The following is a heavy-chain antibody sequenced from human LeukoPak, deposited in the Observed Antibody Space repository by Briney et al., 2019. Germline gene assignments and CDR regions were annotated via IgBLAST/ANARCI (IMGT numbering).Heavy chain of an antibody. CDR1: GFISTNAW. J-gene: IGHJ3*02. V-gene: IGHV3-15*01. CDR3: TTEYRDSSGWYGAFDI. Sequence: GGSLRLSCAASGFISTNAWMSWVRQAPGKGLEWVGRIKSKTDVGATDFAAPVKGRFTISRDDSKNTLYLQMNSLKIEDTAVYYCTTEYRDSSGWYGAFDIWGQGTMVTVSS. CDR2: IKSKTDVGAT. D-gene: IGHD6-19*01.